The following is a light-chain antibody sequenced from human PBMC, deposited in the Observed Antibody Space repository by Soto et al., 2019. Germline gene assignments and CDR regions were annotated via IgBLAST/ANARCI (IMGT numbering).Light chain of an antibody. CDR2: EVS. J-gene: IGLJ3*02. CDR3: SSYTSSSTRV. Sequence: QSALTQPASVSGSPGQSITISCTGTSSDVGGYNYVSWYQQHPGKAPKLMIYEVSNRPSGVSNRFSGSKSGNTASLTNSGLQAEEEADYYCSSYTSSSTRVFGGGTQLTVL. CDR1: SSDVGGYNY. V-gene: IGLV2-14*01.